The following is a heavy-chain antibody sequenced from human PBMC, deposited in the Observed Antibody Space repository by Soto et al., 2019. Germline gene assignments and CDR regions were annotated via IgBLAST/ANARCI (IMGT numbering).Heavy chain of an antibody. V-gene: IGHV4-34*01. CDR1: GGPFSGYY. D-gene: IGHD2-8*02. CDR2: INHCGST. Sequence: SETLSLTCAVYGGPFSGYYWTWIRQPPGTGLEWIGEINHCGSTNYNPSLKSRVTISVDTSKNQFSLKLTSVTAADTAVYYCARDKITGLFDYWGQGTLVTSPQ. J-gene: IGHJ4*02. CDR3: ARDKITGLFDY.